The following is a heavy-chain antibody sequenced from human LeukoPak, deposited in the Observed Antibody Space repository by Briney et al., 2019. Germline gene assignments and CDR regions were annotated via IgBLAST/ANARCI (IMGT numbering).Heavy chain of an antibody. Sequence: ASVKVSCKASGGTFSSYAISWVRQAPGQGLEWMGGIIPIFGTANYAQKFQGRVTITADESTSTAYMELSSLRSEDTAVYYCARYYYGSGRYYNPRFDYWGQGTLVTVSS. J-gene: IGHJ4*02. CDR3: ARYYYGSGRYYNPRFDY. V-gene: IGHV1-69*13. CDR1: GGTFSSYA. D-gene: IGHD3-10*01. CDR2: IIPIFGTA.